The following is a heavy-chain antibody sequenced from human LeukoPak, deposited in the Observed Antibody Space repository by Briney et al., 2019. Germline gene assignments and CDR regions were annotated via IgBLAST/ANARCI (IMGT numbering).Heavy chain of an antibody. Sequence: GASVKVSCXASGYTFTGYYMHWVRQAPGQGLEWMVRINPNSGGTNYAQKFQGRVTMTRDTSISTAYMELSRLRSDDTAVYYCARDRITMVRGVYNWFDPWGQGTLVTVSS. V-gene: IGHV1-2*06. D-gene: IGHD3-10*01. CDR2: INPNSGGT. CDR1: GYTFTGYY. J-gene: IGHJ5*02. CDR3: ARDRITMVRGVYNWFDP.